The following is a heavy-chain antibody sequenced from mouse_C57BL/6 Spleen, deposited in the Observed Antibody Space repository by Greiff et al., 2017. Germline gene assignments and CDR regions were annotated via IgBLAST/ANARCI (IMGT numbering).Heavy chain of an antibody. CDR2: ISSGGSYT. Sequence: EVQGVESGGDLVKPGGSLKLSCAASGFTFSSYGMSWVRQTPDKRLEWVATISSGGSYTYYPDSVKGRFTISRDNAKNTLYLQMSSLKSEDTAMYYGARGGTGNYFDYWGQGTTLTVSS. D-gene: IGHD3-3*01. CDR1: GFTFSSYG. J-gene: IGHJ2*01. CDR3: ARGGTGNYFDY. V-gene: IGHV5-6*01.